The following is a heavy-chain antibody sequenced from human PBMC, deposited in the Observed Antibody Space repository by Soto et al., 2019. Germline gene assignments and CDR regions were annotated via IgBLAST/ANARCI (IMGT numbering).Heavy chain of an antibody. CDR3: ARVPGP. J-gene: IGHJ5*02. V-gene: IGHV4-30-2*01. CDR1: GGSIISAGYS. Sequence: TLSLTCAVSGGSIISAGYSWSWIRQPPGKGLEWIGYIYHSGITYYNPSLKSRVTISVDRSKNQFSLKLSSVTAADTAVYYCARVPGPWGQGTLVTVS. CDR2: IYHSGIT.